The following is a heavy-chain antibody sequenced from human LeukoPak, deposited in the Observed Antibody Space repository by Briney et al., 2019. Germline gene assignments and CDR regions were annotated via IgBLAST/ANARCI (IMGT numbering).Heavy chain of an antibody. D-gene: IGHD5-12*01. Sequence: GGSLRLSCVVSGLPVNFNYMAWVRQAPGKGLECVSFIYGGGKTYYADSVTGRFTISRDNSKSTLFLQMNSLRAEDTAVYYCVRGFRGVASNRAYWGQGTLVTVSS. J-gene: IGHJ4*02. CDR2: IYGGGKT. CDR3: VRGFRGVASNRAY. V-gene: IGHV3-66*01. CDR1: GLPVNFNY.